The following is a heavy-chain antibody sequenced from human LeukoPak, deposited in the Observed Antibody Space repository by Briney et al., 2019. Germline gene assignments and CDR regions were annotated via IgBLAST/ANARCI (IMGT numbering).Heavy chain of an antibody. CDR2: ISYSGST. J-gene: IGHJ4*02. CDR3: ARVAIGTVDY. Sequence: SETLSLTCTVSGGSISSYYWSWIRHPPRKGLEWIGYISYSGSTNYSPSLESRVTMSVDTSMNQFSLKLSSVTAADTAVYYCARVAIGTVDYWSQGILVTVSS. CDR1: GGSISSYY. D-gene: IGHD1-1*01. V-gene: IGHV4-59*01.